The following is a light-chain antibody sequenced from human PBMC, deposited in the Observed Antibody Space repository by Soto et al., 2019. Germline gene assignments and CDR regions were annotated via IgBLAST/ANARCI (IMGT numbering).Light chain of an antibody. CDR3: CSYTLSSTYV. CDR1: SSYVGSYNG. J-gene: IGLJ1*01. Sequence: QSALTQPPSVSGSPGQSVTISCTGTSSYVGSYNGVSWYQQPPGTAPKLIIYEVSNRPSGVPDRFSGSKSGNTASLTISGLQAEDEADYYCCSYTLSSTYVFGTGTRSPS. V-gene: IGLV2-18*02. CDR2: EVS.